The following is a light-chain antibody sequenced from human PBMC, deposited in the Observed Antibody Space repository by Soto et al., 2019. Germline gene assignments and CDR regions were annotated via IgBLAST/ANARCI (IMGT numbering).Light chain of an antibody. J-gene: IGKJ4*01. CDR1: QSVNLN. V-gene: IGKV3-15*01. CDR2: GAS. Sequence: EIVMTQSPATLSVSPGETATLSCRASQSVNLNLAWYQQKPGQAPRLLIYGASIRATGIPARFSGSGAGTEFTLTINSLQSEDSAVYYCQQCVSWPPLNFGGWTTVEIK. CDR3: QQCVSWPPLN.